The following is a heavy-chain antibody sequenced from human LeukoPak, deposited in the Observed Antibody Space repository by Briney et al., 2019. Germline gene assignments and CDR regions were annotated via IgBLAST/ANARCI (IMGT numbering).Heavy chain of an antibody. CDR2: IYSGGST. D-gene: IGHD6-19*01. CDR1: GFTVSSNY. Sequence: PGGSLRLSCAASGFTVSSNYMSWVRQAPGKGLEWVSVIYSGGSTYYADSVKGRFTISRDNSKNTLYLQMNSLRAEDTAVYYCAREPIAVAGRGGFDYWGQGTLVTVSS. J-gene: IGHJ4*02. CDR3: AREPIAVAGRGGFDY. V-gene: IGHV3-53*01.